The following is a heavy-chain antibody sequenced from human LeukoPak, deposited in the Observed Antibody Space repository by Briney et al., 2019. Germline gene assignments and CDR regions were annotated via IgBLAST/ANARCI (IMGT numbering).Heavy chain of an antibody. J-gene: IGHJ4*02. CDR3: ARARNVDPFDC. D-gene: IGHD5-12*01. CDR2: IWYDGSNK. V-gene: IGHV3-33*01. Sequence: GGSLRLSCAASGFTFSNYGMHWVRQAPGKGLEWVAVIWYDGSNKHYADSVKGRFAISRDNPKNTLHLQMNSLRAEDTAVYYCARARNVDPFDCWGQGTLVTVSS. CDR1: GFTFSNYG.